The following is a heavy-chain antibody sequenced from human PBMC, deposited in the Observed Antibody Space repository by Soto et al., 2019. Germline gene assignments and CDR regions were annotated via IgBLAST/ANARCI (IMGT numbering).Heavy chain of an antibody. D-gene: IGHD3-22*01. CDR2: IYYTGTT. V-gene: IGHV4-59*08. CDR1: GGSISSYY. CDR3: ARLGGFYQFIDA. Sequence: SETLSLTCTVSGGSISSYYWSWIRQPPGKGLEWIGYIYYTGTTTYNPSIKSRVTISVDSSKNQFSLNLTSVSAADTAVYYCARLGGFYQFIDAWAQGTLVTGSS. J-gene: IGHJ5*02.